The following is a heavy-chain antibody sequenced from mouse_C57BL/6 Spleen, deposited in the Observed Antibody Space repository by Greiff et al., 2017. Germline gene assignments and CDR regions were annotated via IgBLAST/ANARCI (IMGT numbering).Heavy chain of an antibody. CDR1: GYTFTGYW. J-gene: IGHJ4*01. V-gene: IGHV1-9*01. CDR3: GQLELYGDYYAMDY. D-gene: IGHD1-1*01. CDR2: ILPGSGST. Sequence: VQLQQSGAELMKPGASVKLSCKATGYTFTGYWIEWVKQRPGHGLEWIGEILPGSGSTNYNEKFKGKATFTADTSSNTAYMQLSSLTTEDSAISYCGQLELYGDYYAMDYWGRGTSVTVSS.